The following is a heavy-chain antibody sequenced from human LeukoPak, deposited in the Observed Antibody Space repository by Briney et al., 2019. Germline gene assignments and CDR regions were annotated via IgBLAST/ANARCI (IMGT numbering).Heavy chain of an antibody. CDR1: GFTFSSYW. V-gene: IGHV3-74*01. J-gene: IGHJ6*03. CDR3: ARGGIQLWFYYYYYMDV. CDR2: INTDGSST. D-gene: IGHD5-18*01. Sequence: GGSLRLSCAASGFTFSSYWMHWVRQAPGKGLVWVSRINTDGSSTSYADSVKGRFTISRDNAKNTLYLQMNSLRAEDTAVYYCARGGIQLWFYYYYYMDVWGTGTTVSVSS.